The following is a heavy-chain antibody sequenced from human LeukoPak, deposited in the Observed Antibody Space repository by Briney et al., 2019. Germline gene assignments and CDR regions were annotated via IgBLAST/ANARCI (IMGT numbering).Heavy chain of an antibody. D-gene: IGHD6-19*01. V-gene: IGHV1-69*13. J-gene: IGHJ6*03. Sequence: GASVKVSCKASGGTFSSYAISWVRQAPGQGLEWMGGIIPIFGTANYAQKFQGRVTITADESTSTAYMELSSLRSEDTAVYYCARTQASVAGHYYYYYYMDVWGKGTTVTVSS. CDR2: IIPIFGTA. CDR3: ARTQASVAGHYYYYYYMDV. CDR1: GGTFSSYA.